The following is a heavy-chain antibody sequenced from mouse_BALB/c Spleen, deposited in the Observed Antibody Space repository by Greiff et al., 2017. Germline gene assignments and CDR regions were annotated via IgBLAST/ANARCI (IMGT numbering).Heavy chain of an antibody. V-gene: IGHV14-3*02. CDR2: IDPANGNP. J-gene: IGHJ1*01. D-gene: IGHD1-1*01. Sequence: EVQLQQSGAELVKPGASVKLSCTASGFNIKDTYMHWVKQRPEQGLEWIGRIDPANGNPTYDPKFQGKATITADTSSNTAYLQLSSLTSEDTAVYYCARSGSIYLYWYVDVWGAGTTVTVSS. CDR1: GFNIKDTY. CDR3: ARSGSIYLYWYVDV.